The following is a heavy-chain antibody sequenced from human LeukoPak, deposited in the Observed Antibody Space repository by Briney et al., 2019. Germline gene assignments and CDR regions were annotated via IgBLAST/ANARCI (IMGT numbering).Heavy chain of an antibody. CDR2: FYYSGST. Sequence: PSETLSLTCTVSGDSITSFTSYWGWLRQPPGKGLEWIGSFYYSGSTYYNPSLKSRVTISVDTSKNQFSLKLSSVTAADTAVYYCARCRIAAAEAFDYWGQGTLVTVSS. CDR1: GDSITSFTSY. V-gene: IGHV4-39*01. D-gene: IGHD6-13*01. CDR3: ARCRIAAAEAFDY. J-gene: IGHJ4*02.